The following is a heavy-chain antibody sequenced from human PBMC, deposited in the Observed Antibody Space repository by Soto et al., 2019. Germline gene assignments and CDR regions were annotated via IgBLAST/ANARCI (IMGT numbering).Heavy chain of an antibody. J-gene: IGHJ6*02. D-gene: IGHD3-22*01. CDR2: IYPGDSDT. CDR3: ARHGDSSGYYSYYYYYGMDV. V-gene: IGHV5-51*01. Sequence: GESLKISCEGSGYSFTSYWIGWVRQMPGKGLEWMGIIYPGDSDTRYSPSFQGQVTISADKSISTAYLQWSSLKASDTAMYYCARHGDSSGYYSYYYYYGMDVWGQGTMVTV. CDR1: GYSFTSYW.